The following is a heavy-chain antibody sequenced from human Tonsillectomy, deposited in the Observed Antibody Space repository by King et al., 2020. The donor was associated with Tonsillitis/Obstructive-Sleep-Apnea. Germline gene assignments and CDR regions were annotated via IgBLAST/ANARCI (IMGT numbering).Heavy chain of an antibody. Sequence: VQLVESGGGLVQPGGSLRLSCAASGFTFSSYEMNWVRQAPGKGLEWVSYISSSGSTIYYADSVKGRFTISRDNAKNSLYLQMNSLRAEDTAVYYCARRTGYCSSTSCLRRGYFDYWGQGTLVTVSS. V-gene: IGHV3-48*03. D-gene: IGHD2-2*01. CDR3: ARRTGYCSSTSCLRRGYFDY. J-gene: IGHJ4*02. CDR1: GFTFSSYE. CDR2: ISSSGSTI.